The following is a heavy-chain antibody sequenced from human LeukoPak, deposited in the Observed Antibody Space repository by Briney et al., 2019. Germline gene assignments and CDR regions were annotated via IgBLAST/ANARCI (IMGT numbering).Heavy chain of an antibody. V-gene: IGHV3-48*01. CDR1: GFTFSTYG. J-gene: IGHJ4*02. Sequence: GGSLRLSCAASGFTFSTYGMNWVRQAPGKGLEWVSYINLNSRTIDYADSVRGRFTISRDDAKSSLYLQMNSLRAEDTAVYYCARGGAARPDYWGQGTLVTVFS. D-gene: IGHD6-6*01. CDR3: ARGGAARPDY. CDR2: INLNSRTI.